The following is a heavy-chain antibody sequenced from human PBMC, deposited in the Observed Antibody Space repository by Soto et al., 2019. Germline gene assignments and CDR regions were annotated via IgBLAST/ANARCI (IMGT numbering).Heavy chain of an antibody. D-gene: IGHD1-7*01. CDR3: AKYWIDSWNYNPWFDP. Sequence: GGSLRLSCAASGFTFSSYAMSWVRQAPGKGLEWVSAISGSGRSTYYADSVKGRFTISRDNSKNTLYLQMNSLRAEDTAVYYCAKYWIDSWNYNPWFDPWGQGTLVTVSS. CDR1: GFTFSSYA. J-gene: IGHJ5*02. CDR2: ISGSGRST. V-gene: IGHV3-23*01.